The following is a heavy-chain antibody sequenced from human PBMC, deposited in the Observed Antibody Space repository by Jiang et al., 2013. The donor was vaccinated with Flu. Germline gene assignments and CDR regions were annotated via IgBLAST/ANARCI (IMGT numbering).Heavy chain of an antibody. Sequence: GAEVKKPGSSVKVSCKASGGTFSTNAISWVRQAPGQGLEWMGGIIPIFGTANYAQKFQGRVTITADKSTSTAYMELSSLRSEDTAVYYCARGPDSSGYYYFYWGQGTLVTVSS. CDR1: GGTFSTNA. D-gene: IGHD3-22*01. V-gene: IGHV1-69*06. J-gene: IGHJ4*02. CDR3: ARGPDSSGYYYFY. CDR2: IIPIFGTA.